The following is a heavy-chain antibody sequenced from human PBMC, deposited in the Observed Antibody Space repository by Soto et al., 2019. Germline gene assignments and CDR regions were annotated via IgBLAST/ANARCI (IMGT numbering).Heavy chain of an antibody. CDR1: GFTFSSYW. CDR2: IKTDGSIT. CDR3: AKDASSVPEY. J-gene: IGHJ4*02. V-gene: IGHV3-74*01. D-gene: IGHD1-26*01. Sequence: ELQLVESGGGLVQPGGSLRLSCAASGFTFSSYWMYWVRQAPGKGLVWVSRIKTDGSITSYADSVKGRFTVSRDNARDTLYLNMNSLRAEDTAVYYCAKDASSVPEYWGQGTLVIVSS.